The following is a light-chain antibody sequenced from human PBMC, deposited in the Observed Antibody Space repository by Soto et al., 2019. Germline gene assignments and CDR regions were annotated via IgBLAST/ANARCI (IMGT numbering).Light chain of an antibody. J-gene: IGKJ3*01. CDR3: QQPEA. V-gene: IGKV3-20*01. Sequence: EIVLTQSPGTLSLSPGDRATLSCRASRNISSTYLAWYQQKPGQAPRLLIYDASSRATGIPDRFSGSGSGTDFTLTISRLEPEDFAVYYCQQPEAFGPGTKVDIK. CDR1: RNISSTY. CDR2: DAS.